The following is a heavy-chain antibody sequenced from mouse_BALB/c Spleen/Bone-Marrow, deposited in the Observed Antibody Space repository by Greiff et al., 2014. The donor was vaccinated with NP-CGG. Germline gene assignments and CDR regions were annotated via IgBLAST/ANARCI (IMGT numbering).Heavy chain of an antibody. Sequence: QVQLQQPGAELVKPGASVKLSCKASGYTFTSYWMHWVKQRPGQGLEWIGEINPSNGRTNYNEKFKSKATLTVDKSSSTAYMQLSSPTSEDSAVYYCARGGFDYWGQGTTLTVSS. CDR3: ARGGFDY. CDR2: INPSNGRT. V-gene: IGHV1S81*02. CDR1: GYTFTSYW. J-gene: IGHJ2*01.